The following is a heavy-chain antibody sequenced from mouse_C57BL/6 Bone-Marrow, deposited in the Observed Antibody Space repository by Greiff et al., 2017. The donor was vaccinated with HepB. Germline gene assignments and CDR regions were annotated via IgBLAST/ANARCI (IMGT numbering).Heavy chain of an antibody. D-gene: IGHD2-1*01. J-gene: IGHJ2*01. V-gene: IGHV3-6*01. CDR3: ARRFYYVDY. Sequence: EVQRVESGPGLVKPSQSLSLTCSVTGYSITSGYYWNWIRQFPGNKLEWMGYISYDGSNNYNPSLKNRISITRDTSKNQFFLKLNSVTTEDTATYYCARRFYYVDYWGQGTTLTVSS. CDR2: ISYDGSN. CDR1: GYSITSGYY.